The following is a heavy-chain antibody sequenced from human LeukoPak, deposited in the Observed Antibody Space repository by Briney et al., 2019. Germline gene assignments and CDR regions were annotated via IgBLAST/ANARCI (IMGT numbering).Heavy chain of an antibody. D-gene: IGHD3-3*01. V-gene: IGHV5-51*01. Sequence: GASVKVSCKASGYTFTSYDFSWVRQAPGQGLEWMGIIYPGDSDTRYSPSFQGQVTISADKSISTAYLQWSSLKASDTAMYYCARSLLRFLEVGAFDIWGQGTMVTVSS. CDR3: ARSLLRFLEVGAFDI. J-gene: IGHJ3*02. CDR1: GYTFTSYD. CDR2: IYPGDSDT.